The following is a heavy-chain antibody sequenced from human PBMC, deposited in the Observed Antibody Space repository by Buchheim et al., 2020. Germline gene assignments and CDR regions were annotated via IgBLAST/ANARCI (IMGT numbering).Heavy chain of an antibody. CDR2: ISSSSTI. J-gene: IGHJ4*02. V-gene: IGHV3-48*04. D-gene: IGHD2-15*01. CDR3: ARDPHCSGGSCYSRDY. CDR1: GFTFSSYS. Sequence: EVQLVESGGGLVQPGGSLRLSCAASGFTFSSYSMNWVRQAPGKGLEWVSYISSSSTIYYADSVKGRFTISRDNAKNSLYLQMNSLRAEDTAVYYCARDPHCSGGSCYSRDYWGQGTL.